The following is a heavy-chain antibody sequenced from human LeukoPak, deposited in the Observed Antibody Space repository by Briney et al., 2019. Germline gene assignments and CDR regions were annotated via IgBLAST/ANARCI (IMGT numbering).Heavy chain of an antibody. D-gene: IGHD2-15*01. Sequence: ASVKVSCKASGYTFTDFGISWVRQAPGQGPEWMGWVSAYNGDRKYAQKLQGRVTLTTDTSTSTSYMELRSHTSDDTAVYFCARDLGASTLIFFDYWGQGTLVTVSS. CDR3: ARDLGASTLIFFDY. J-gene: IGHJ4*02. CDR2: VSAYNGDR. CDR1: GYTFTDFG. V-gene: IGHV1-18*01.